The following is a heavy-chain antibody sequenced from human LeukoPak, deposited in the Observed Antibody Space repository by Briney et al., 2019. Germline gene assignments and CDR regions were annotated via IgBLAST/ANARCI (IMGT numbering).Heavy chain of an antibody. D-gene: IGHD2-2*01. CDR3: ARQYCTSTSCYRVNAFDI. V-gene: IGHV5-51*01. Sequence: GASLQISCKGSGYSFTTYWIGWVRQMPGKGLEWIGIIFPGDSDTRYSPSFQGQVTISADKSTSTAYLQWSSLKASDTAMYYCARQYCTSTSCYRVNAFDIWGQGTMVTASS. CDR2: IFPGDSDT. CDR1: GYSFTTYW. J-gene: IGHJ3*02.